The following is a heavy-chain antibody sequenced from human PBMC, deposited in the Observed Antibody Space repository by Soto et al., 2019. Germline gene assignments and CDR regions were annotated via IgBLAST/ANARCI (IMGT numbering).Heavy chain of an antibody. Sequence: QVQLVESGGGVVQPGRSLRLSCAASGFTFSSYGMHWVRQAPGKGLEWVAVISYDGSNKYYADSVKGRITISRDNSKNTLYLQMNSLRAEDTAVYYCAKTYTFPYYFGMDVWGQGTTVTVSS. CDR3: AKTYTFPYYFGMDV. V-gene: IGHV3-30*18. J-gene: IGHJ6*02. CDR1: GFTFSSYG. D-gene: IGHD2-2*02. CDR2: ISYDGSNK.